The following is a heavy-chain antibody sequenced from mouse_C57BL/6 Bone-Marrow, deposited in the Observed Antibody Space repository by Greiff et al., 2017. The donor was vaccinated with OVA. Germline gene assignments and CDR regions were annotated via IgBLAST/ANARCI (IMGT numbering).Heavy chain of an antibody. CDR2: IYPGDGDT. Sequence: QVQLQQSGPELVKPGASVKISCKASGYAFSSSWMNWVKQRPGKGLEWIGRIYPGDGDTNYNGKFKGKATLTADKSSSTAYMQLSSLTSEDSAVYFCAKQLRLRPAWFAYWGQGTLVTVSA. J-gene: IGHJ3*01. V-gene: IGHV1-82*01. D-gene: IGHD3-2*02. CDR1: GYAFSSSW. CDR3: AKQLRLRPAWFAY.